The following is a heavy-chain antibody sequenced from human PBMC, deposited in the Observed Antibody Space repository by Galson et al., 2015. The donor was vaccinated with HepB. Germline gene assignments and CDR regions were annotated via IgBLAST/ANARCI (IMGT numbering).Heavy chain of an antibody. J-gene: IGHJ4*02. CDR2: IYYSGST. CDR1: GGSISSSSYY. CDR3: ARDSGGSLVDY. V-gene: IGHV4-39*07. D-gene: IGHD2-15*01. Sequence: TLSLTCTVSGGSISSSSYYWGWIRQPPGKGLEWIGSIYYSGSTYYNPSLKSRVTISVDTSKNQFSLKLSSVTAADTAVYYCARDSGGSLVDYWGQGTLVTVSS.